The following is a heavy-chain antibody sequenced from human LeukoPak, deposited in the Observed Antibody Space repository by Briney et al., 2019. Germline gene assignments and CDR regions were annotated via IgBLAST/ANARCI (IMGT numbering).Heavy chain of an antibody. D-gene: IGHD6-19*01. CDR1: GYTFTSYY. J-gene: IGHJ4*02. CDR2: IDPSGGST. CDR3: ARVGMKDSSGWLYFDY. Sequence: ASVKVSCKASGYTFTSYYMHWVRQAPGQGLEWMGIIDPSGGSTSYAQKFQGRVTITRDTSTSTVYMELSSLRSEDTAVYYCARVGMKDSSGWLYFDYWGQGTLVTVSS. V-gene: IGHV1-46*01.